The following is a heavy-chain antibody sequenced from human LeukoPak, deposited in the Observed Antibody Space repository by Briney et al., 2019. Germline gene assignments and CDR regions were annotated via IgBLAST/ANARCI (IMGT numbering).Heavy chain of an antibody. J-gene: IGHJ5*02. CDR1: GFTFSPYW. V-gene: IGHV3-74*01. CDR3: ARDLSNWNDAGGTS. Sequence: PGGSLRLSCAAPGFTFSPYWMHWVRQAPGKGLMWVSHIDSDGRRTSYADSVRGRFTISRDNAKSTLYLQMNSLRAEDTAVYYCARDLSNWNDAGGTSWGQGTLVTVSS. CDR2: IDSDGRRT. D-gene: IGHD1-20*01.